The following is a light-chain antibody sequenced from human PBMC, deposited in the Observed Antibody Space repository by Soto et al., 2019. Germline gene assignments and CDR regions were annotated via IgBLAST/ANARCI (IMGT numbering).Light chain of an antibody. CDR1: QGIGST. J-gene: IGKJ1*01. V-gene: IGKV3-15*01. CDR2: DSS. Sequence: EIVLTQSPAALSVSPGERVTLSCRASQGIGSTLAWYQQKPGQTPRLLIYDSSTRAIGIPTRFTGSRSGTEFTLTISSLQSEDFAVYYCQQYNNWRRWTFGQGTKVDIK. CDR3: QQYNNWRRWT.